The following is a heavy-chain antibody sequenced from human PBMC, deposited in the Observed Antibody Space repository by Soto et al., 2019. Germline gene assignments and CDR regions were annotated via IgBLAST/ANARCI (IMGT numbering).Heavy chain of an antibody. D-gene: IGHD6-19*01. CDR3: ARRHLAVAVSPWFDP. CDR2: IDSSGEK. V-gene: IGHV2-26*01. CDR1: GLSITDSEMG. J-gene: IGHJ5*02. Sequence: QVTLKESGPVLVKPTETLTLRCTVSGLSITDSEMGVSWIRQPPGQPLEWLAHIDSSGEKSYRTFLKSRLAISKDTSKSQIVLTMTKGDRPDTATYYCARRHLAVAVSPWFDPWGQGIPVTVSS.